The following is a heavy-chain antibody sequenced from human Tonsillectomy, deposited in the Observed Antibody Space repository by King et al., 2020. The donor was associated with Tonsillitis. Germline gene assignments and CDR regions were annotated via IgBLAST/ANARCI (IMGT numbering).Heavy chain of an antibody. Sequence: VQLQESGPGLVKPSETLSLTCTVSGASISTYHWSWIRQPPGEGLDWIGNIHYSGSTNYNPSLKSRVTMSVDTSKNQFSLKLTSVTAADTAVYYCARDLLGVSATGVYSFGMDVWGQATTVTVSS. CDR1: GASISTYH. CDR2: IHYSGST. CDR3: ARDLLGVSATGVYSFGMDV. J-gene: IGHJ6*02. D-gene: IGHD2-15*01. V-gene: IGHV4-59*01.